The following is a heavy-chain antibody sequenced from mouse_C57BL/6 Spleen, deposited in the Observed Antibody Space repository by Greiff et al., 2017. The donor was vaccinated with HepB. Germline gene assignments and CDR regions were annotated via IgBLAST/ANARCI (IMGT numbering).Heavy chain of an antibody. CDR2: IDPENGDT. J-gene: IGHJ3*01. Sequence: EVQLQQSGAELVRPGASVKLSCTASGFNIKDDYMHWVKQRPEQGLERIGWIDPENGDTEYASKFQGKATITADTSSNTAYLHLSSLTSEDTAVYYCTTYDYWFAYWGQGTLVTVSA. D-gene: IGHD2-4*01. CDR1: GFNIKDDY. CDR3: TTYDYWFAY. V-gene: IGHV14-4*01.